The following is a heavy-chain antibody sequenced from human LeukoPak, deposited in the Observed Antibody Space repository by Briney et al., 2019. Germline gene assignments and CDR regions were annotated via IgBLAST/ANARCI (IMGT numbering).Heavy chain of an antibody. CDR3: ARPVPSRLGWFDP. Sequence: SETLSLTCTVSGGSISSSTYYWGWIRQPPGKGLEWIGNIYYGGTTYYNPSLKSRVTISIDTSKNQFSLKLSSVTATDTAVYYCARPVPSRLGWFDPWGQGTLVTVSP. CDR1: GGSISSSTYY. D-gene: IGHD1-1*01. J-gene: IGHJ5*02. CDR2: IYYGGTT. V-gene: IGHV4-39*01.